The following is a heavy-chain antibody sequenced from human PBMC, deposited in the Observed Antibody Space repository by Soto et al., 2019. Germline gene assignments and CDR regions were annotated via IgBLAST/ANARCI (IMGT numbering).Heavy chain of an antibody. CDR2: ISYDGSNK. V-gene: IGHV3-30*18. Sequence: PGGSLRLSCAALGFTFSSYGMHWVRQAPGKGLEWVAVISYDGSNKYYADSVKGRFTISRDNSKNTLYLQMNSLRAEDTAVYYCAKDVVVGATTGLGDYYYYYGMDVWGQGTTVTVSS. J-gene: IGHJ6*02. CDR1: GFTFSSYG. CDR3: AKDVVVGATTGLGDYYYYYGMDV. D-gene: IGHD1-26*01.